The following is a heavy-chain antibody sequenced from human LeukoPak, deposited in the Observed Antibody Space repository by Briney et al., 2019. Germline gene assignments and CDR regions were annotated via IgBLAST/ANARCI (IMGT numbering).Heavy chain of an antibody. V-gene: IGHV4-59*12. CDR2: IYHSGST. J-gene: IGHJ4*02. Sequence: SETLSLTCTVSGASISNFYWSWIRQPPGKGLEWIGYIYHSGSTYYNPSLKSRVTISVDRSKNQFSLRLSSVTAADTAVYYCARTTVATINFDYWGQGTLVTVSS. D-gene: IGHD5-12*01. CDR1: GASISNFY. CDR3: ARTTVATINFDY.